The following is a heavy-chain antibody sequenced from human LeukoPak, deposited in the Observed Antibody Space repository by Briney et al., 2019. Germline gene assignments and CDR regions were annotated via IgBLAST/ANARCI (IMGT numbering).Heavy chain of an antibody. CDR1: GYTFTSYG. CDR2: ISAYNGNT. D-gene: IGHD6-13*01. Sequence: ASVKVSCKASGYTFTSYGISSVRQAPGQGLEWMGWISAYNGNTNYAQKLQGRVTMTTDTSTSTAYMELRSLRSDDTAVYYCARGGSIAAAGTSSFPTHNWFDPWGQGTLVTVSS. J-gene: IGHJ5*02. V-gene: IGHV1-18*01. CDR3: ARGGSIAAAGTSSFPTHNWFDP.